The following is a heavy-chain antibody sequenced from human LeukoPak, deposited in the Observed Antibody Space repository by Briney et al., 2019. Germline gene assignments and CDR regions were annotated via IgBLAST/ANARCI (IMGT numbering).Heavy chain of an antibody. CDR2: IKPNSGDT. Sequence: RASVKVSCKASGFTLTGYYMHWVRQDPRQGLQWMGWIKPNSGDTDYAQKFQGRVTMTRDTSISTVYMELSSLRSDVTAVYYCARADSVPAGDYHYWYMDVWGTGTTVSVSS. CDR3: ARADSVPAGDYHYWYMDV. V-gene: IGHV1-2*02. J-gene: IGHJ6*03. D-gene: IGHD2-2*01. CDR1: GFTLTGYY.